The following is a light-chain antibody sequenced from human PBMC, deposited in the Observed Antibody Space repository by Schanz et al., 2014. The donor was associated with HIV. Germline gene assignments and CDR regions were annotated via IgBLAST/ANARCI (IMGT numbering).Light chain of an antibody. V-gene: IGLV2-14*02. CDR3: AAWDDSLNGVV. Sequence: QSALTQPASVSGSPGQSITISCTGTSSDVGGYNLVSWYQQHPGKAPKLMICEVSKRPSGVPDRFSGSKSGTSASLAISGLQSEDEADYYCAAWDDSLNGVVFGRGTKLTVL. CDR2: EVS. CDR1: SSDVGGYNL. J-gene: IGLJ2*01.